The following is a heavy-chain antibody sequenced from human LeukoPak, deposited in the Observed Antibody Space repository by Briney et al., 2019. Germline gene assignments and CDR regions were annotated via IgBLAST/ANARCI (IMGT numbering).Heavy chain of an antibody. CDR1: GLIVSDNY. CDR3: ARDLGTTIGRGYFDY. D-gene: IGHD3-22*01. CDR2: IYSGGST. J-gene: IGHJ4*02. Sequence: SGGSLRLSCAASGLIVSDNYMSWVRQAPGKGLEWVSVIYSGGSTYYADSVKGRFTISRDNAKNSLYLQMNSLGAEDTAVYYCARDLGTTIGRGYFDYWGQGTLVTVSS. V-gene: IGHV3-53*01.